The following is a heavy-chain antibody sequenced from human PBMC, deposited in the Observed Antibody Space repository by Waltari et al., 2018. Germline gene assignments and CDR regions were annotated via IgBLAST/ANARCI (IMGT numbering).Heavy chain of an antibody. D-gene: IGHD4-17*01. V-gene: IGHV1-69*15. CDR3: ARSSRMDYGGNSFGG. Sequence: QVQLVPSGAEVKKPGSSVKVSCNVSGGPFSSYAISRVRQAPGNWLEWMGRIVPIFGTANYAQKFQGRVTITADESTSTAYMELSSLGSEDTAVYYCARSSRMDYGGNSFGGWGQGTLVTVSS. CDR2: IVPIFGTA. J-gene: IGHJ4*02. CDR1: GGPFSSYA.